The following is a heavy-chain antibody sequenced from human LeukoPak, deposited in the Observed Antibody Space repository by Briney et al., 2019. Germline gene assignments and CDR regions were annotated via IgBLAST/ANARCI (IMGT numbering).Heavy chain of an antibody. V-gene: IGHV4-4*07. J-gene: IGHJ4*02. Sequence: SETLSLTCTVSGGSISSYYWSWIRQPAGKGLEWIGRIYTSGSTNYNPSLKSRVTMSVDTSKNQFSLKLSSVTAADTAVYYCARAGHYYDSSGQYYFDYWGQGTLVTVPS. CDR2: IYTSGST. CDR1: GGSISSYY. CDR3: ARAGHYYDSSGQYYFDY. D-gene: IGHD3-22*01.